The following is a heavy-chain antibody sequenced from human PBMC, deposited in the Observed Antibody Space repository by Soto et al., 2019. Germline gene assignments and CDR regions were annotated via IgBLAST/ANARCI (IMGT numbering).Heavy chain of an antibody. CDR3: TTDHPYKYDGSCYDH. CDR1: GFIFSIAW. Sequence: GGSLRLSCAGSGFIFSIAWIKWVRQAPGKGLEWVGRIKSKVDGGTTDFAAPVKGRFSISRDDAKNTVFLQMNSLKTEDTAVYHCTTDHPYKYDGSCYDHWGQGTQVTVSS. D-gene: IGHD3-22*01. CDR2: IKSKVDGGTT. V-gene: IGHV3-15*07. J-gene: IGHJ4*02.